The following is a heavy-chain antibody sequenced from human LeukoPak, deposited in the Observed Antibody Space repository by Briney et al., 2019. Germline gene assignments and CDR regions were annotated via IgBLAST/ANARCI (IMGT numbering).Heavy chain of an antibody. J-gene: IGHJ4*02. V-gene: IGHV3-33*01. Sequence: PGGSLRLSCAASGFTFSSYGMHWVRQAPGKGLEWVAVIWYDGSNKYYANSVKGRFTISRDNSKNTLYLQMNSLRAEDTAVYYCARNRVGTRGVLDDWGQGTLVTVSS. D-gene: IGHD4-23*01. CDR2: IWYDGSNK. CDR1: GFTFSSYG. CDR3: ARNRVGTRGVLDD.